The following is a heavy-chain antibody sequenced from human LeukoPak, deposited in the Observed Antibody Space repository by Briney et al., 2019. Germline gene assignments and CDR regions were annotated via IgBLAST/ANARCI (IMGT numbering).Heavy chain of an antibody. CDR1: GFIFSNYG. J-gene: IGHJ4*02. V-gene: IGHV3-30*02. CDR2: IRHAGHNT. CDR3: AKARGIVLSGDYDY. Sequence: GGSPRLSCAASGFIFSNYGMHWVRQAPGKGLEWVAFIRHAGHNTYYADSVKGRFTLSRDNSKNTLYLQMNSLRVEDTAVYYCAKARGIVLSGDYDYWGQGTLVTVSS. D-gene: IGHD6-19*01.